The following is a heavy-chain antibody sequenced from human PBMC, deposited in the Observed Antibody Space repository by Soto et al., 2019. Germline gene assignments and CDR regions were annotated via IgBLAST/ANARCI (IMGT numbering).Heavy chain of an antibody. CDR1: GGSRSSSSYY. CDR2: IFYSGST. D-gene: IGHD6-13*01. Sequence: ASETLSPTCTVSGGSRSSSSYYWGWVRPPPGKGLEWIGSIFYSGSTYYNPSLKSRVTISVDTSKNQFSLKLSSVTAADTAVYYCAREKPYSSSWYHDYWGQGTLVTVSS. J-gene: IGHJ4*02. V-gene: IGHV4-39*07. CDR3: AREKPYSSSWYHDY.